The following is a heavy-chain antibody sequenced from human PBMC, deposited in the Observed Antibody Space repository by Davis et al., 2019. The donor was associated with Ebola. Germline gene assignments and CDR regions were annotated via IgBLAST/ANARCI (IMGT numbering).Heavy chain of an antibody. CDR2: VSGSGTST. CDR3: VKDRTLYYDSGGFYYRL. J-gene: IGHJ4*02. V-gene: IGHV3-23*01. D-gene: IGHD3-22*01. CDR1: GFTFSNYA. Sequence: PGGSLRLSCAASGFTFSNYAVSWVRQAPGKGLEWVSGVSGSGTSTYYADSVKGRFTISRDNSKNTLYLQMNSLRAEDTAIYYCVKDRTLYYDSGGFYYRLWGQGTLVTVSS.